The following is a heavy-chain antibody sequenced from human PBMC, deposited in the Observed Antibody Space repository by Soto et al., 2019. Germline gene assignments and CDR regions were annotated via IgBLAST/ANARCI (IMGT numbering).Heavy chain of an antibody. CDR2: INHSGST. CDR3: ARGGGIPPPRRSFDP. V-gene: IGHV4-34*01. Sequence: VQLQQWGAGLLKPSETLSLTCAVYGGSFSGYYWSWIRQPPGKGLEWIGEINHSGSTNYNPSLKSRVTISVDTSKNQFSLKLSSVTAADTAVYYCARGGGIPPPRRSFDPWGQGTLVTVSS. D-gene: IGHD3-16*01. CDR1: GGSFSGYY. J-gene: IGHJ5*02.